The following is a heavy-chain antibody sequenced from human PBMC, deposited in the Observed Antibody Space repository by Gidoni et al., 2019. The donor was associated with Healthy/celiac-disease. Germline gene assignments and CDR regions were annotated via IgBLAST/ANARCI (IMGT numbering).Heavy chain of an antibody. J-gene: IGHJ4*02. CDR2: ISGSGGST. CDR1: GLTYSSYA. V-gene: IGHV3-23*04. Sequence: EVQLVESWGGLVQPGGSLRLSCAASGLTYSSYAMSWVRQAPGKGLEWVSAISGSGGSTYYADSVKGRFTISRDNSKNTLYLQMNSLRAEDKAVYYCAKDHRGDYSPYFDYWGQGTLVTVSS. D-gene: IGHD4-17*01. CDR3: AKDHRGDYSPYFDY.